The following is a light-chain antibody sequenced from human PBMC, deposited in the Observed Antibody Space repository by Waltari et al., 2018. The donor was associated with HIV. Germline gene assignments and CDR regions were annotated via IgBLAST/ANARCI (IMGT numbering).Light chain of an antibody. J-gene: IGLJ2*01. CDR3: AAWDDSLNGPV. CDR2: SNN. Sequence: QSVLTQPPSASGTPGPRVTISRSCSSSHLRSNRVHWYQQLPGTAPKLLIYSNNPRPSGVPDRFSGSKSGTSASLAISGLQSEDEADYYCAAWDDSLNGPVFGGGTKLTVL. CDR1: SSHLRSNR. V-gene: IGLV1-44*01.